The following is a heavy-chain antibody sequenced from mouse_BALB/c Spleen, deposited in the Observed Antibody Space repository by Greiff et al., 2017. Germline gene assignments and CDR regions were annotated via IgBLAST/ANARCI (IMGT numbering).Heavy chain of an antibody. D-gene: IGHD4-1*01. CDR1: GFTFSSFG. CDR3: ALTGIYAMDY. CDR2: ISSGSSTI. J-gene: IGHJ4*01. Sequence: EVKVVESGGGLVQPGGSRKLSCAASGFTFSSFGMHWVRQAPEKGLEWVAYISSGSSTIYYADTVKGRFTISRDNPKNTLFLQMTSLRSEDTAMYYCALTGIYAMDYWGQGTSVTVSS. V-gene: IGHV5-17*02.